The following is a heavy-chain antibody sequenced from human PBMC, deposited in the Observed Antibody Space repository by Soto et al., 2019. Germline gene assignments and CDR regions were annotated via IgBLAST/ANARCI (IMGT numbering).Heavy chain of an antibody. CDR1: GYTFTSYG. Sequence: ASVKVSCKASGYTFTSYGISWVRQAPGQGLEWMGWISAYNGNTNYAQKLQGRVTMTTDTSTSTAYMELRSLRSDDTAVYYCARDRPGADFSGGSCFHYYYYGMDVWGQGTTVTVSS. CDR2: ISAYNGNT. D-gene: IGHD2-15*01. J-gene: IGHJ6*02. V-gene: IGHV1-18*04. CDR3: ARDRPGADFSGGSCFHYYYYGMDV.